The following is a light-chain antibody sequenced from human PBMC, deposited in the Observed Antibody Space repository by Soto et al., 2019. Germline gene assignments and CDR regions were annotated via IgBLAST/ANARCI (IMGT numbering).Light chain of an antibody. CDR3: QQYNRAPFT. J-gene: IGKJ3*01. Sequence: DIQMTQSPSSLSVSVGDRVTITCRASQDIRNYLAWYQQKPGKVPKLLIYAASTLQSGVPSRFNGSGSGTDFTLTNYSLLPEDIATHYCQQYNRAPFTFGPGTKVDFK. CDR1: QDIRNY. CDR2: AAS. V-gene: IGKV1-27*01.